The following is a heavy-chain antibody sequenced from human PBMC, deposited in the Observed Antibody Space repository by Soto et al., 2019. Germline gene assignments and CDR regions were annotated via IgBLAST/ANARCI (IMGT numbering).Heavy chain of an antibody. V-gene: IGHV4-34*01. J-gene: IGHJ1*01. CDR2: VKYGGHT. D-gene: IGHD5-12*01. CDR3: ARGQEGVVATH. Sequence: QVQLQQWGAGLLKPSETLSLNCAVTGGSLSGYYWSWIRQPPGKGLEWTWEVKYGGHTNYSTSLRGRVTISSDTSNNQCSLGLNSVTAADTGVYYCARGQEGVVATHWDQGSLVTVSS. CDR1: GGSLSGYY.